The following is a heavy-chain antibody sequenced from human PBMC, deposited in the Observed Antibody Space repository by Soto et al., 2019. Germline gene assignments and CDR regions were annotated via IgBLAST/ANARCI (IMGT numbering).Heavy chain of an antibody. CDR3: VGARYGGVGATYSES. V-gene: IGHV3-23*01. CDR2: IIGSGGST. CDR1: GVTFSSYA. Sequence: XGSLRLSCSASGVTFSSYAMSWVRQAPGKGLEWVSAIIGSGGSTYYADSVKGRFTISRDNSKNTLYLQMNSLRAEDTAVYYCVGARYGGVGATYSESWGQGDLVTVSS. J-gene: IGHJ4*02. D-gene: IGHD1-26*01.